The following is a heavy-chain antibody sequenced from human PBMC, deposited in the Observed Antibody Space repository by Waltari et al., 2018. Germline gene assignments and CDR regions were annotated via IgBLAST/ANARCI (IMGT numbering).Heavy chain of an antibody. V-gene: IGHV3-21*01. CDR2: ISSSTTYI. CDR1: GFSFSSYS. Sequence: EVQLVESGGGLVKPGGSRRLSCGDSGFSFSSYSMNWVRQAPGKGLEWVSSISSSTTYIHYADSVKGRFTISRDNAKNSLYLQMNSLRVEDTAVYYCVSGGWGFYFDYWGQGTVVTVSS. CDR3: VSGGWGFYFDY. D-gene: IGHD7-27*01. J-gene: IGHJ4*02.